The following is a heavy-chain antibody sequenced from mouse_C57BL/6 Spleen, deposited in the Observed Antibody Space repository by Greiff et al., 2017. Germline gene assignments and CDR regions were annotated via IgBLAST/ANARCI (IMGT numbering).Heavy chain of an antibody. CDR2: IRNKANGYTT. J-gene: IGHJ4*01. CDR3: ARSITGMDY. D-gene: IGHD4-1*01. V-gene: IGHV7-3*01. Sequence: EVHPVESGGGLVQPGGSLSLSCAASGFTFTDYYMSWVRQPPGKALEWLGFIRNKANGYTTEYSASVKGRFTISRDNSQSILYLQMNALRAEDSATYYCARSITGMDYWGQGTSVTVSS. CDR1: GFTFTDYY.